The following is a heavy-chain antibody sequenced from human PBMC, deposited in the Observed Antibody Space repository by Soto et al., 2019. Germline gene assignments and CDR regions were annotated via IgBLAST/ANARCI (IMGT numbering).Heavy chain of an antibody. J-gene: IGHJ4*02. CDR3: ARTRLCGGDCYSHYFFDY. V-gene: IGHV1-8*01. D-gene: IGHD2-21*02. CDR2: MNPDSGNA. CDR1: GYTFTSYD. Sequence: QVQLVQSGAEVKKPGASVKVSCKASGYTFTSYDINWVRQATGQVLEWMGWMNPDSGNAGYAQKCQGRVTMTRDTSTSTAYMEPSSLTSDDTAVYYCARTRLCGGDCYSHYFFDYWGQGTLATVSS.